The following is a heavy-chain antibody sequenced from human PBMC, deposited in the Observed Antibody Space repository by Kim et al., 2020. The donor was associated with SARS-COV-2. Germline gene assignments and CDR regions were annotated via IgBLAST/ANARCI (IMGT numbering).Heavy chain of an antibody. CDR3: ARGVYYDILTGYTTDY. V-gene: IGHV3-53*01. J-gene: IGHJ4*02. Sequence: SVKGRFTISRHNSKNTLYLQMNSLRAEDTAVYYCARGVYYDILTGYTTDYWGQGTLVTVSS. D-gene: IGHD3-9*01.